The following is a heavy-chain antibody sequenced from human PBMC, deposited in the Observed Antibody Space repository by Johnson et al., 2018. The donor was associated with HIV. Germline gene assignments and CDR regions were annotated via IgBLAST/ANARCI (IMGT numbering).Heavy chain of an antibody. J-gene: IGHJ3*02. CDR3: ARDGTRYYYDSSGSRGTFDI. D-gene: IGHD3-22*01. CDR1: GFTVSSNY. Sequence: QVQLVESGGGVVQPGGSLRLSCAASGFTVSSNYMSWVRQAPGKGLEWVAVISYDGSNKYYADSVKGRFTISRDNSKNTLYLQMNSLRAEDTAVYYCARDGTRYYYDSSGSRGTFDIWGQGTMVTVSS. V-gene: IGHV3-30*03. CDR2: ISYDGSNK.